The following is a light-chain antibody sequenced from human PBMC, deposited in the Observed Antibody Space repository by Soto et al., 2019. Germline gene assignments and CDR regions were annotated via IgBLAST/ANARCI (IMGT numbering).Light chain of an antibody. CDR3: QQYNSYWT. V-gene: IGKV1-5*01. Sequence: DIQMTQSPSTLSASVGDRVTITCRASQSISSWLAWYQQKPGKAPKLLIYDASSLESGVPSRFSGSGSGTEFTCTISSLQPDDFATYYCQQYNSYWTFGQGTKVEIK. CDR2: DAS. J-gene: IGKJ1*01. CDR1: QSISSW.